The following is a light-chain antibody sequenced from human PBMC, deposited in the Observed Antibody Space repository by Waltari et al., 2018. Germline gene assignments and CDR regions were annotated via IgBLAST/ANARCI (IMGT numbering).Light chain of an antibody. CDR1: QSGSRT. CDR2: GAS. Sequence: EIVLTQSPGTLSLSPGERATLSCRASQSGSRTLAWYQQKPGQAPKLLIYGASIRATGIPDRFTGRGSGTDFSLNISSLEPEDFAIYFCQHYVRLPATFGQGTKVEIK. CDR3: QHYVRLPAT. J-gene: IGKJ1*01. V-gene: IGKV3-20*01.